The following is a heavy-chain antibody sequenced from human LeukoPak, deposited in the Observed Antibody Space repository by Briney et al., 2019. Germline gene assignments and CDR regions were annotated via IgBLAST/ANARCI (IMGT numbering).Heavy chain of an antibody. J-gene: IGHJ3*02. CDR2: ISYDGSNK. CDR1: GFTFSSYA. V-gene: IGHV3-30-3*01. D-gene: IGHD3-9*01. Sequence: GGSLRLSCAASGFTFSSYAMHWVRQAPGKGLEWVAVISYDGSNKYYADSVKGRFTISRDNSKNTLYLQMNSLRAEDTAVYYCARELYYDNGGGAFDIWGQGTMVTVSP. CDR3: ARELYYDNGGGAFDI.